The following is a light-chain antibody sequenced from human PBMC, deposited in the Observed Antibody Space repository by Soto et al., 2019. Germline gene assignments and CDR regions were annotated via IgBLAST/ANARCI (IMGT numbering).Light chain of an antibody. Sequence: QSVLTQSPSVSGAPGQRVTISCTGSSSNIGAGYDAHWYQQLPGKAPKLLIYYNSNRPSGVPDRFSGSKSGTSASLAITGLQAEDEADYYCQSYDSSLSGSVVFGGGTKLTVL. J-gene: IGLJ2*01. CDR3: QSYDSSLSGSVV. CDR1: SSNIGAGYD. CDR2: YNS. V-gene: IGLV1-40*01.